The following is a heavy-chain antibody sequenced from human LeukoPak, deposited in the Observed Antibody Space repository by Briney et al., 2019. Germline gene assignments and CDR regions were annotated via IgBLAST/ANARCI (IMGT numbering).Heavy chain of an antibody. V-gene: IGHV3-33*06. J-gene: IGHJ5*02. CDR1: GFTFSSYG. D-gene: IGHD3-3*01. Sequence: TGGSLRLSCAASGFTFSSYGMHWVRQAPGKGLEWVAVIWYDGSNKYYADSEKGRFTISRDNSKNTLYLQMNSLRAEDTAVYYCAKEGLLHYDFWSGSGNNWFDPWGQGTLVTVSS. CDR3: AKEGLLHYDFWSGSGNNWFDP. CDR2: IWYDGSNK.